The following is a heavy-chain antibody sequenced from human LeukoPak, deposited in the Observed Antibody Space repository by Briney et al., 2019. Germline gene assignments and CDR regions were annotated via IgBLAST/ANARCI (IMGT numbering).Heavy chain of an antibody. V-gene: IGHV4-39*07. CDR2: IYYSGST. CDR1: GGSISSSSYY. Sequence: SETLSLTCTVSGGSISSSSYYWGWIRQPPGKGLEWIGSIYYSGSTYYNPSLKSRVTISVDTSKNQFSLKLSSVTAADTAVYYCARDLPYYNFWSGSTLGCCDPWGQGTLVTVSS. J-gene: IGHJ5*02. CDR3: ARDLPYYNFWSGSTLGCCDP. D-gene: IGHD3-3*01.